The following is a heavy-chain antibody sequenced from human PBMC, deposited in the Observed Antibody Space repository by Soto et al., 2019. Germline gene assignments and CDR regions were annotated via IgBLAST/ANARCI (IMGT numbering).Heavy chain of an antibody. V-gene: IGHV3-23*01. J-gene: IGHJ6*02. CDR1: GFTFSSFA. CDR2: ISGGGSNT. CDR3: GIKCSSTTCHYYGTDV. D-gene: IGHD2-2*01. Sequence: EVQLLESGGGLVQPGGSLRLSCAVSGFTFSSFAMSWVRQAPGKGLEWVSTISGGGSNTYYADSVKGRFTVSRDNSKNTLFLQMNSLRAEDTAVYYCGIKCSSTTCHYYGTDVWGQGTTVTVSS.